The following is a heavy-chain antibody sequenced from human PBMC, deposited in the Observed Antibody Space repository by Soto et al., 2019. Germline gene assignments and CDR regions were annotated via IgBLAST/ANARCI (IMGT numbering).Heavy chain of an antibody. D-gene: IGHD6-13*01. V-gene: IGHV3-48*03. CDR1: GFTFSRYE. CDR3: VREVAAAGSFDY. J-gene: IGHJ4*02. CDR2: ISTSGSTI. Sequence: PGGSLRLSCAASGFTFSRYEMNWVRQAPGKGLEWISYISTSGSTIYYADSVKGRFTISRDNAKNSLYLQMNSLRAEDTAVYFCVREVAAAGSFDYWGRGTLVTVSS.